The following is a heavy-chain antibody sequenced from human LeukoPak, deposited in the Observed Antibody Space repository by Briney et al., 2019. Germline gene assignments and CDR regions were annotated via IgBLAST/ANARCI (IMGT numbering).Heavy chain of an antibody. CDR2: ISAYNGKI. Sequence: ASVKVSCKASGFTFTSYGISWVRQAPGQGLEWMGWISAYNGKINYAQKLQGRVTMTTDTSTSTAYMDLRSLRSDDTAVYYCARGYNWNDAVDAFDIWGQGTMVTVSS. D-gene: IGHD1-1*01. CDR1: GFTFTSYG. V-gene: IGHV1-18*04. J-gene: IGHJ3*02. CDR3: ARGYNWNDAVDAFDI.